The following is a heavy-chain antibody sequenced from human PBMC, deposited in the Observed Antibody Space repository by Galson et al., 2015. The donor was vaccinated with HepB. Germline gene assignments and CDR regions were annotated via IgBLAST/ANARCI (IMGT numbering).Heavy chain of an antibody. CDR3: AKGVSSSFYYYMDV. J-gene: IGHJ6*03. V-gene: IGHV3-23*01. D-gene: IGHD6-6*01. CDR2: ISSSGGST. Sequence: SLRLSCAASGLTLTGYVMSWVRQAPGKGLEWVSDISSSGGSTYYTDSVQGRFIISRDNSKNTLFLQMTGLRAEDTAVYYCAKGVSSSFYYYMDVWGKGTTVTVSS. CDR1: GLTLTGYV.